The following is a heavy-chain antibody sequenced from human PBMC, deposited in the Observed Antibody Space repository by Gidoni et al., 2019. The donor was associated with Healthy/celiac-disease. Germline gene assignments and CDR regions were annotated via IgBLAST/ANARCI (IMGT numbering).Heavy chain of an antibody. J-gene: IGHJ4*02. CDR2: INPNSGGT. V-gene: IGHV1-2*02. CDR1: GYTFTGYY. CDR3: ARELPKGIQLWYFDY. Sequence: QVQLVQSGAEVKKPGASVKVSCKASGYTFTGYYMHWVRQAPGQGLEWMGWINPNSGGTNYAQKSQGRVTMTRDTSISTAYMELSRLRSDDTAVYYCARELPKGIQLWYFDYWGQGTLVTVSS. D-gene: IGHD5-18*01.